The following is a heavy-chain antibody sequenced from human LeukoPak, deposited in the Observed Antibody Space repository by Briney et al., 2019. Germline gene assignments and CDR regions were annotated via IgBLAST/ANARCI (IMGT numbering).Heavy chain of an antibody. J-gene: IGHJ6*04. V-gene: IGHV1-24*01. Sequence: ASVKVSCKVSGYTLTELSMHWVRQAPGKGLEWMGGFDPEGGETIYAQKFQGRVTMTEDTSTDTAYMELSSLRSEDTAVYYCATGYDILTGSRYGMDVWGKGTTVTVSS. CDR2: FDPEGGET. CDR3: ATGYDILTGSRYGMDV. D-gene: IGHD3-9*01. CDR1: GYTLTELS.